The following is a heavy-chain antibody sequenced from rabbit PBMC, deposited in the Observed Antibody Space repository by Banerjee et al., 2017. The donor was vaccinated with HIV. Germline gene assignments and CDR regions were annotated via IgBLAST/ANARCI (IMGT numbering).Heavy chain of an antibody. D-gene: IGHD1-1*01. CDR2: IDPLFDNT. V-gene: IGHV1S47*01. J-gene: IGHJ4*01. Sequence: QEQLKESGGGLVQPGGSLKLSCKASGFDFSAYGVSWVRQAPGKGLEWIGYIDPLFDNTYYASWVNGRFTISRHNAQNTLYLQLSSLTAADTATYFCVRGASDSGYYSLWGPGTLVTVS. CDR1: GFDFSAYG. CDR3: VRGASDSGYYSL.